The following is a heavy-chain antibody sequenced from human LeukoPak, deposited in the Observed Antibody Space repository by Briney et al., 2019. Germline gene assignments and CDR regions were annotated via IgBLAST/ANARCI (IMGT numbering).Heavy chain of an antibody. J-gene: IGHJ3*02. CDR2: INIDGRST. CDR1: GFTFSGYW. V-gene: IGHV3-74*01. D-gene: IGHD3-10*01. CDR3: ARARGFDI. Sequence: GGSLRLSCAASGFTFSGYWMHWVRHAPGKGLVWVSHINIDGRSTTYADSVKGRLTISRDNAKDTLYLQMNSLRDEDTAVYYCARARGFDIWGQGTMVTVSS.